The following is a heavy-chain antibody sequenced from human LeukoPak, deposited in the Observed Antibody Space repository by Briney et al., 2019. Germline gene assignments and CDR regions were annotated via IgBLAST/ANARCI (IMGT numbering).Heavy chain of an antibody. D-gene: IGHD1-26*01. Sequence: GESLKISCKGSGYSFTSYWIGWVRQMPGKGLEWMGIIYPGDSDTRYSPPFQGQVTISADKSISTAYLQWSSLKASDTAMYYCARKYSGTKSAFDIWGQGTMVTVSS. CDR1: GYSFTSYW. CDR3: ARKYSGTKSAFDI. V-gene: IGHV5-51*01. CDR2: IYPGDSDT. J-gene: IGHJ3*02.